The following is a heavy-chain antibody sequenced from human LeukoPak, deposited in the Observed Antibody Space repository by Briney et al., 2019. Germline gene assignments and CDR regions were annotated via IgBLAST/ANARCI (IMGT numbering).Heavy chain of an antibody. CDR1: GYTFTSYD. CDR2: MNPNSGNT. D-gene: IGHD3-22*01. V-gene: IGHV1-8*03. CDR3: ARGSWDSSGVFDI. Sequence: AAVKVSCMASGYTFTSYDINWVRQATGQGLELMVLMNPNSGNTGYAQKFQGRVTITRNTSISTAYMELSSLRSEDTAVYYCARGSWDSSGVFDIWGQGTMVTVSS. J-gene: IGHJ3*02.